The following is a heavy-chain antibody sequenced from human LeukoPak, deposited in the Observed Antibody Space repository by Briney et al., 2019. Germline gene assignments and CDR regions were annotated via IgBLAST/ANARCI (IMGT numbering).Heavy chain of an antibody. CDR2: IRISAYGAST. V-gene: IGHV3-49*04. D-gene: IGHD1-1*01. CDR1: GLPFSDYA. CDR3: ATHRLESHDIQFDY. Sequence: GRSLRLSCTVSGLPFSDYALSWVRQAPGKGLEWVGFIRISAYGASTEYSAPVKDRFTISRDDSKSLAYLQMNTLKAEDTAVYYCATHRLESHDIQFDYWGQGALVIVFS. J-gene: IGHJ4*02.